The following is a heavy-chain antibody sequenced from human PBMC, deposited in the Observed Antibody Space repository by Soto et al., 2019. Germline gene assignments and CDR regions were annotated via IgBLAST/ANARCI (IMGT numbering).Heavy chain of an antibody. CDR3: AKDKSDVVVVAATGGFDY. Sequence: EVQLVESGGGLVQPGRSLRLSCAASGFTFDDYAMHWVRQAPGKGLEWVSGISWNSGSIGYADSVKGRFTISRDNAKNSLYLQMNSLRAEDTALYYCAKDKSDVVVVAATGGFDYWGQGTLVTVSS. CDR2: ISWNSGSI. V-gene: IGHV3-9*01. J-gene: IGHJ4*02. D-gene: IGHD2-15*01. CDR1: GFTFDDYA.